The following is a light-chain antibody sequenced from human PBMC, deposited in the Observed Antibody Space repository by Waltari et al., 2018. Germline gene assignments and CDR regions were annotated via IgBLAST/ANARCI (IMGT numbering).Light chain of an antibody. Sequence: DVVLTQSPLSLSVTPGQPASISCRSSQSLLHTNGNTYLSWYHQKPGQPPRRLTYEVSNQDSGVPDRFSGSGAGTDFTLKISRVEAEDVGVYFCGQGTHHPYSFGQGTKVEIK. CDR3: GQGTHHPYS. CDR1: QSLLHTNGNTY. J-gene: IGKJ2*03. V-gene: IGKV2-30*02. CDR2: EVS.